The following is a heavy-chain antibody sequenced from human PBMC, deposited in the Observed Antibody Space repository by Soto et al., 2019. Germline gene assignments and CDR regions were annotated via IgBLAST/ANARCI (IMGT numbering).Heavy chain of an antibody. Sequence: QVHLVQSGAEVKKPGASVKVSCQGSGYAFTTYGITWVRQAPGQGLEWMGWISAHKGNTNYAQKLQGRVTGTRATSTSTAYMELRSLRYDDTALYYCARGRYGDYWGQGALVTVSS. V-gene: IGHV1-18*01. CDR1: GYAFTTYG. D-gene: IGHD1-1*01. CDR2: ISAHKGNT. CDR3: ARGRYGDY. J-gene: IGHJ4*02.